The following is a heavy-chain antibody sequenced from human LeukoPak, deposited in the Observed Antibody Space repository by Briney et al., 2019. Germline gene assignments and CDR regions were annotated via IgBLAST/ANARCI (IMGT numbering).Heavy chain of an antibody. J-gene: IGHJ5*02. Sequence: GGSLRLSCAASGFTFSSYGMHWVRQAPGKGLEWVAVISYDGSNKYYADSVKGRFTISRDNSKNTLYLQMSSLRAEDTAVYYCARDLRATEAFRFFDPWGQGTLVTVSS. V-gene: IGHV3-30*03. CDR2: ISYDGSNK. CDR3: ARDLRATEAFRFFDP. CDR1: GFTFSSYG. D-gene: IGHD5-24*01.